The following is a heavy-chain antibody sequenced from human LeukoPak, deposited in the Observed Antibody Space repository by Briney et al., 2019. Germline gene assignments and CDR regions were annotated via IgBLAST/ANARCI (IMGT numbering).Heavy chain of an antibody. D-gene: IGHD3-22*01. V-gene: IGHV3-48*01. J-gene: IGHJ4*02. CDR2: ISSDSSTI. Sequence: PGGSLRLSCAASGFTFNSYNMNWVRQAPGKGLEWVSYISSDSSTIFYADSVKGRFTISRDNVKNSLFLQLNSLRAEDTAVYYCARDESNGYYLPFDYWGQGTLVTVSS. CDR1: GFTFNSYN. CDR3: ARDESNGYYLPFDY.